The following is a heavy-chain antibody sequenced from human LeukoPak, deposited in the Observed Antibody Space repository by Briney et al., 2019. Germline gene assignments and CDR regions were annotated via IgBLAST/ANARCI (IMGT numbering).Heavy chain of an antibody. J-gene: IGHJ4*02. V-gene: IGHV4-59*01. Sequence: SETLSLTFTVPGGSISSYYGSWIRQPPGKGLEWVGYIYYSGRTNYKPSMKSRVTISVDTYKNQFCLQVSSVTAADTGVYYCASGRRELPVDYWGQGTLVTVSS. CDR3: ASGRRELPVDY. CDR1: GGSISSYY. D-gene: IGHD1-26*01. CDR2: IYYSGRT.